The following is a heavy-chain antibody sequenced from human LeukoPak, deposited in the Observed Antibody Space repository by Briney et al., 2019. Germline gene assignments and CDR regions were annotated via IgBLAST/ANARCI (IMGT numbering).Heavy chain of an antibody. V-gene: IGHV1-69*04. D-gene: IGHD2-2*01. Sequence: ASVKVSCKASGDTFSSDSISWVRQAPGQGLEWMGRIIPILTLAKYAQKFRGRVTTTADTSTSTAYMELSSLRSEDTAVYYCARDQSSSSYDYYYGMDVWGQGTTVTVSS. J-gene: IGHJ6*02. CDR2: IIPILTLA. CDR3: ARDQSSSSYDYYYGMDV. CDR1: GDTFSSDS.